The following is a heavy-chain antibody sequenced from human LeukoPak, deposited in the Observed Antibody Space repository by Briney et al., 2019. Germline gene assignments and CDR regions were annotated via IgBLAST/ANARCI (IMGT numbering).Heavy chain of an antibody. CDR2: INPSGGTT. CDR3: AREGVVITEEVDAFDI. D-gene: IGHD3-22*01. V-gene: IGHV1-46*01. Sequence: ASVKVSCKASGYTFTSYYMHWVRQAPGQGLEWMGLINPSGGTTRYAQKFQGRVTMTTDTSTSTAYMELRSLRSDDTAVYYCAREGVVITEEVDAFDIWGQGTMVTVSS. J-gene: IGHJ3*02. CDR1: GYTFTSYY.